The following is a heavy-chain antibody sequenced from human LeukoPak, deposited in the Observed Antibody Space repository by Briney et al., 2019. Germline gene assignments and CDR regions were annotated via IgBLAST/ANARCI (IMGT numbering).Heavy chain of an antibody. CDR2: TNPNSGGT. Sequence: ASVKVSCKASGYTFTDYYIHWVRQAPGQGLEWMGWTNPNSGGTNYAQKFQGWVTMTRDTSISTAYMELSRLKSDDTAVYYCARADDYGAPVDYWGQGTLVTVSS. CDR1: GYTFTDYY. CDR3: ARADDYGAPVDY. J-gene: IGHJ4*02. V-gene: IGHV1-2*04. D-gene: IGHD4-17*01.